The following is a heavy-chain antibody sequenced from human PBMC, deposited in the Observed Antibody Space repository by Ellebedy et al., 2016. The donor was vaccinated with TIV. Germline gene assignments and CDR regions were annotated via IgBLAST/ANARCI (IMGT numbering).Heavy chain of an antibody. CDR1: GYTLTRDY. CDR3: ARDSGVVVPAAIFDY. CDR2: INPSGGDT. J-gene: IGHJ4*02. V-gene: IGHV1-46*01. D-gene: IGHD2-2*02. Sequence: ASVKVSCXASGYTLTRDYMHWVRQAPGQGLEWMGLINPSGGDTSYAQKFQGRVTMTTDTSTSTAYMELRSLRSDDTAVYYCARDSGVVVPAAIFDYWGQGTLVTVSS.